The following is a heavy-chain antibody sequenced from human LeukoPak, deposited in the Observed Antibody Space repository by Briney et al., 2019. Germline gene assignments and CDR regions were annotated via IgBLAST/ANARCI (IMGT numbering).Heavy chain of an antibody. D-gene: IGHD6-13*01. CDR1: GYSFTIYW. CDR3: ARGAVAGTYYFYYYMDV. V-gene: IGHV5-51*01. Sequence: GESLKISCKGSGYSFTIYWIGWVRQMPGKGLEWMGIIYPGDSDTRYTPSFQGQVTISADRSISTAYLQWSSLRPSDTAMYYCARGAVAGTYYFYYYMDVWGKGTTVTVSS. J-gene: IGHJ6*03. CDR2: IYPGDSDT.